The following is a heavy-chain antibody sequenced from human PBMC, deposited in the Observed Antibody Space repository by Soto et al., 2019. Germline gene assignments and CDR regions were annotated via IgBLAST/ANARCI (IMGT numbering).Heavy chain of an antibody. CDR1: GFTFNSYG. CDR2: ISYNSTKT. Sequence: QVQLVESGGGVVQPGRSMRLSCAASGFTFNSYGMHWVRQGPGNGLEWVAFISYNSTKTYYADSVKGRFTICRDNSNSALYVQMNSLTGEETAVSYRARTMSAWSDFHYYSLDVWGQGTTVTVSS. V-gene: IGHV3-30*03. D-gene: IGHD3-22*01. J-gene: IGHJ6*02. CDR3: ARTMSAWSDFHYYSLDV.